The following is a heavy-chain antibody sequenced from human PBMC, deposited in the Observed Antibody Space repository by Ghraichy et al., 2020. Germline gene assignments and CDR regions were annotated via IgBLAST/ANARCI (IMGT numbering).Heavy chain of an antibody. V-gene: IGHV4-39*01. CDR2: IYYSGST. J-gene: IGHJ5*02. D-gene: IGHD2-15*01. CDR1: GGSISSSSYY. Sequence: SETLSLTCTVSGGSISSSSYYWGWIRQPPGKGLEWIGSIYYSGSTYYNPSLKSRVTISVDTSKNQFSLKLSSVTAADTAVYYCARHIGRVVAATGVFNWFDPWGQGTLVTVSS. CDR3: ARHIGRVVAATGVFNWFDP.